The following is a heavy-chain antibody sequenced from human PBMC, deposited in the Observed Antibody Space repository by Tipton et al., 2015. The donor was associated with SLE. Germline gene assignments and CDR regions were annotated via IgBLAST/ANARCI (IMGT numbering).Heavy chain of an antibody. J-gene: IGHJ6*02. CDR1: GCSISSGGYY. CDR3: ARVTVTPGGRYYYYGMDV. V-gene: IGHV4-31*03. D-gene: IGHD4-17*01. Sequence: TLSLTCTVSGCSISSGGYYWSWIRPHPGKGLEWIGYIYYSGSTNYNPSLKSRVTISVETSKNQFPLKLSSVTAADTAVYYCARVTVTPGGRYYYYGMDVGGQGTTVTVSS. CDR2: IYYSGST.